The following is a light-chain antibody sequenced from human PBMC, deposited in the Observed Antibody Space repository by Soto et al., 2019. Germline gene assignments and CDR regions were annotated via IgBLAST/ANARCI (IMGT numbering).Light chain of an antibody. Sequence: AIQMTQSPSSLSASVEDRVTITCRASQVIRNDLGWYQQKPGKATKLLIYGASNLQSGVPSRFTGSGSGTAFTLTITYLQPEDFATYYCLHDHDFPWRFGQGTKVDIK. CDR3: LHDHDFPWR. CDR2: GAS. V-gene: IGKV1-6*01. CDR1: QVIRND. J-gene: IGKJ1*01.